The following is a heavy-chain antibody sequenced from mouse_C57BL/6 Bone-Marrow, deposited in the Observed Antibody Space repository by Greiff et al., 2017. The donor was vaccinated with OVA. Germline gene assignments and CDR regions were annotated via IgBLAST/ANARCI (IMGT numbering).Heavy chain of an antibody. Sequence: QVQLKQPGAELVKPGASVKLSCKASGYTFTSYWMHWVKQRPGQGLEWIGDINPTSGYTKYNQKFKDKATLTVDKSSSTAYMQLSSLTYEDSAVYYCPSTGVALDYWGQGTALTVSS. V-gene: IGHV1-7*01. CDR2: INPTSGYT. J-gene: IGHJ2*01. D-gene: IGHD1-1*01. CDR3: PSTGVALDY. CDR1: GYTFTSYW.